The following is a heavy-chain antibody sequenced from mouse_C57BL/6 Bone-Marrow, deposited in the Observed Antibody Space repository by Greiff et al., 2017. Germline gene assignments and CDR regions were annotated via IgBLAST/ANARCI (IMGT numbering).Heavy chain of an antibody. CDR2: IYPRSGNT. CDR3: ARDPITTVVSDY. CDR1: GYTFTSYG. J-gene: IGHJ2*01. V-gene: IGHV1-81*01. D-gene: IGHD1-1*01. Sequence: VKLMESGAELARPGASVKLSCKASGYTFTSYGISWVKQRTGQGLEWIGEIYPRSGNTYYNEKFKGKATLTADKSSSTAYMELRILTSEDSAVYFCARDPITTVVSDYWGQGTTLTVSS.